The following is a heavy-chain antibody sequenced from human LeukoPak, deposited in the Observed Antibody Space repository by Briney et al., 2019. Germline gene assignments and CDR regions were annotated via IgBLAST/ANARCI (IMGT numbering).Heavy chain of an antibody. Sequence: PSETLSLTCTVSGGSISSGGYYWSWIRQPPGKGLEWIGYIYYSGSTNYNPSLKSRVTISVDTSKNQFSLKLSSVTAADTAVYYCARGKTGDLSDYWGQGTLVTVSS. CDR2: IYYSGST. J-gene: IGHJ4*02. CDR3: ARGKTGDLSDY. CDR1: GGSISSGGYY. D-gene: IGHD7-27*01. V-gene: IGHV4-61*08.